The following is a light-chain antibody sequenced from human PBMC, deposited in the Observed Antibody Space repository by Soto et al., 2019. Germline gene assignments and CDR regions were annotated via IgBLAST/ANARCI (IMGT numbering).Light chain of an antibody. CDR1: QDTSNY. V-gene: IGKV1-33*01. J-gene: IGKJ5*01. Sequence: DIQMTQSPSSLSASVGDRVTITCQASQDTSNYLNWYQQKPGKAPKLLIYDASNLETGAPSRFSGSGSGTDFTLTISRLEPEDFAVYYCQQYGSSITFGQGTRLEIK. CDR3: QQYGSSIT. CDR2: DAS.